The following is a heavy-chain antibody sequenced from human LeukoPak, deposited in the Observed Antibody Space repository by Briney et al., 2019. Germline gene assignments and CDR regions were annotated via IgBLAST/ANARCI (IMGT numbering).Heavy chain of an antibody. Sequence: SETLSLTCTVSGGSISSSSYYWGWIRQPPGKGLEWIGSIYYSGSTYYNPSLKSRVTIFVDTSKNQFSLKLSSVTAADTAVYYCAKHRHWNYARDAFDIWGQGTMVTVSS. D-gene: IGHD1-7*01. V-gene: IGHV4-39*01. CDR3: AKHRHWNYARDAFDI. CDR2: IYYSGST. J-gene: IGHJ3*02. CDR1: GGSISSSSYY.